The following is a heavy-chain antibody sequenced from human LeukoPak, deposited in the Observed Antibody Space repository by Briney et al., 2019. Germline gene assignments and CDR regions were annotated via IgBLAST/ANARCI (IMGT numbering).Heavy chain of an antibody. Sequence: GGSLRLSCAVSGFTFSDYSMNWFRKPPGKGLEWISYISTGGDTIYYADSVKGRFTISSDNAKKSLYLQMNSLRAEDTAVYYCARGPPLFDPWGRGTLVTVSS. CDR3: ARGPPLFDP. CDR1: GFTFSDYS. V-gene: IGHV3-48*01. J-gene: IGHJ5*02. CDR2: ISTGGDTI.